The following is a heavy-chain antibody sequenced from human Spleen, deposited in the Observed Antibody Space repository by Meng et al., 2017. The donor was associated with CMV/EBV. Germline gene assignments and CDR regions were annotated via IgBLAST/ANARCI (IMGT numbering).Heavy chain of an antibody. J-gene: IGHJ1*01. CDR2: IIPIFGTA. CDR1: GGTFSSYA. CDR3: ARELDSSGWSETGKYFQH. D-gene: IGHD6-19*01. Sequence: QVHVVQSGAWLTKPGISVKGSCKAAGGTFSSYAISWVRQAPGQGLEWMGGIIPIFGTANYAQKFQDRVTITADESTSTAYMELSSLRSEDTAVYYCARELDSSGWSETGKYFQHWGQGTLVTVSS. V-gene: IGHV1-69*01.